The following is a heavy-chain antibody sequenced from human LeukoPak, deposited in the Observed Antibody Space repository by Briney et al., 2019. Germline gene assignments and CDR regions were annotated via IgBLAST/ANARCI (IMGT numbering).Heavy chain of an antibody. D-gene: IGHD1-14*01. V-gene: IGHV4-4*07. Sequence: SETLFLTCTVSGGSISSYYWSWIRQPAGKGLEWIGRIYSSGSTNYNPSLKSRVTMSLDTSKNQFSLNLSSVTAADTAVYYCAKVDRNYNGHAFDIWGQGTMVTVSP. CDR2: IYSSGST. CDR3: AKVDRNYNGHAFDI. J-gene: IGHJ3*02. CDR1: GGSISSYY.